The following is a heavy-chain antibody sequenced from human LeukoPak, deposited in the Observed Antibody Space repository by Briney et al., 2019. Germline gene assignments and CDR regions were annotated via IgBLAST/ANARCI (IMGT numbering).Heavy chain of an antibody. CDR2: ISGSGGST. J-gene: IGHJ3*02. Sequence: GGSLRLSCAASGFTFSSYAMSWVRQAPGKGLGWVSAISGSGGSTYYADSVKGRFTISRDNSKNTLYLQMNSLRAEDTAVYYCAKDGGYCSGGSCYSAFDIWGQGTMVTVSS. V-gene: IGHV3-23*01. CDR1: GFTFSSYA. CDR3: AKDGGYCSGGSCYSAFDI. D-gene: IGHD2-15*01.